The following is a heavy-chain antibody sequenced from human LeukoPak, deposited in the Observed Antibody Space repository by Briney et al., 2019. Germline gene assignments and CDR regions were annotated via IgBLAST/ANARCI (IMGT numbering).Heavy chain of an antibody. V-gene: IGHV1-69*05. CDR3: ARGCTSCFWFDP. J-gene: IGHJ5*02. CDR2: IIPIFGTA. D-gene: IGHD2-2*01. CDR1: GGTFSSYA. Sequence: ASVKVSCKASGGTFSSYAISWVRQAPGQGLEWMGRIIPIFGTANYAQKFQGRVTITTDESTSTAYMELSSLGSEDTAVYYCARGCTSCFWFDPWGQGTLVTVSS.